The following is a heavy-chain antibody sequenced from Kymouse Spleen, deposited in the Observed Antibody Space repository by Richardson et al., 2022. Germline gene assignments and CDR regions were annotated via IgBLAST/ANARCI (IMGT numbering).Heavy chain of an antibody. D-gene: IGHD3-10*01. V-gene: IGHV3-15*01. CDR3: TTDRRGFTMVRGVISYYYYGMDV. J-gene: IGHJ6*02. CDR2: IKSKTDGGTT. CDR1: GFTFSNAW. Sequence: EVQLVESGGGLVKPGGSLRLSCAASGFTFSNAWMSWVRQAPGKGLEWVGRIKSKTDGGTTDYAAPVKGRFTISRDDSKNTLYLQMNSLKTEDTAVYYCTTDRRGFTMVRGVISYYYYGMDVWGQGTTVTVSS.